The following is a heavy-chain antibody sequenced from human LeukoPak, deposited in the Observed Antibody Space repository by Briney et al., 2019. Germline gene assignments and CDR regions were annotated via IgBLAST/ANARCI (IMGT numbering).Heavy chain of an antibody. CDR1: GFTFSSYA. CDR3: VKDPGRYCSSTSCYDY. J-gene: IGHJ4*02. V-gene: IGHV3-64D*06. CDR2: ISSNGGST. Sequence: GGSLRLSCSASGFTFSSYAMHWVRQAPGKGLEYVSAISSNGGSTYCADSVKGRFTISRDNSKNTLYLQMSSLRAEDTAVYYCVKDPGRYCSSTSCYDYWGQGTPVTVSS. D-gene: IGHD2-2*01.